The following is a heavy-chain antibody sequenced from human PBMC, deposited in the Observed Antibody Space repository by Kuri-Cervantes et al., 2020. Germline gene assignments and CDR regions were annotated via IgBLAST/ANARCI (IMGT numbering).Heavy chain of an antibody. Sequence: ASVKVSCKASGYTFTSYCMHWVRQAPGQGLEWMGIINPSGGSTSYAQKFQGRVTMTRDTSTSTAYMELSSLRSEDTAVYYCARDPSSGYYLWGQGTLVTVSS. J-gene: IGHJ5*02. D-gene: IGHD3-22*01. CDR3: ARDPSSGYYL. CDR1: GYTFTSYC. CDR2: INPSGGST. V-gene: IGHV1-46*01.